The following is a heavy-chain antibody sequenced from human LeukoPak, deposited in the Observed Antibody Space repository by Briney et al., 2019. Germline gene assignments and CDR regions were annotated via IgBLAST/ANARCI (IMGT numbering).Heavy chain of an antibody. CDR1: GFTFSSYG. D-gene: IGHD5-12*01. J-gene: IGHJ4*02. V-gene: IGHV3-30*03. CDR2: ISYDGSNK. Sequence: GGSLRLSCAASGFTFSSYGMHWVRQAPGKGLEWVAVISYDGSNKYYADSVKGRFTISRDNSKNTLYPQMNSLRAEDTAVYYCARGPSGYHNTGGQGTLVTVSS. CDR3: ARGPSGYHNT.